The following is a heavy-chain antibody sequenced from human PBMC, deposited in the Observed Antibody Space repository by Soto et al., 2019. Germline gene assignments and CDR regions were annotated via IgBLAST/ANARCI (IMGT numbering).Heavy chain of an antibody. CDR1: GVTCISYS. V-gene: IGHV3-21*01. CDR2: ISSSSSYI. D-gene: IGHD6-13*01. J-gene: IGHJ4*02. Sequence: GGSLRLSCAASGVTCISYSMSWVRQAPGKGLEWVSSISSSSSYIYYADSVKGRFTISRDNAKNSLYLQMNSLRAEDTAVYYCAREYSSSTVGVDYWGQGTLLTVSS. CDR3: AREYSSSTVGVDY.